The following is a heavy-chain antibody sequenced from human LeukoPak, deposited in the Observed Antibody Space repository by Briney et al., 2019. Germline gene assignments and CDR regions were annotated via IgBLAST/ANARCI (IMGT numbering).Heavy chain of an antibody. V-gene: IGHV4-34*01. CDR2: INHSGST. Sequence: SETLSLTCAVYGGSFSGYYWSWIRQPPGKGLEWIGEINHSGSTNYNPSLKSRVTISVDTSKNQFSLKLSSVTAADTAVYYCARIVATNSTSKKYYFDYWGQGTLVTVSS. CDR1: GGSFSGYY. CDR3: ARIVATNSTSKKYYFDY. D-gene: IGHD5-12*01. J-gene: IGHJ4*02.